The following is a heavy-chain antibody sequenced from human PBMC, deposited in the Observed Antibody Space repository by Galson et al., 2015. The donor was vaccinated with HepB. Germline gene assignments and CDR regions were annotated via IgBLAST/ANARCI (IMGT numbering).Heavy chain of an antibody. CDR1: GLTFSDHY. Sequence: SLRLSCAASGLTFSDHYMDWVRQAPGKGLEWVGRTANKANSYTTEYAASVKGRFTISRDDSKNSMYLQITSLKTEDTAVYHCTRGYSNNRYYAFDIWGQGTMVTVSS. D-gene: IGHD6-13*01. J-gene: IGHJ3*02. V-gene: IGHV3-72*01. CDR2: TANKANSYTT. CDR3: TRGYSNNRYYAFDI.